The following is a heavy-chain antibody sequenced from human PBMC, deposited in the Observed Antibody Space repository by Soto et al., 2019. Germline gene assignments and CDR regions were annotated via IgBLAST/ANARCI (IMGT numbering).Heavy chain of an antibody. D-gene: IGHD3-22*01. V-gene: IGHV1-2*04. CDR1: GYTFTGYY. CDR2: INPNSGGT. CDR3: ARANYDSSGYYSEAYDY. Sequence: ASVKVSCKASGYTFTGYYMHWVRQAPGQGLEWMGWINPNSGGTNYAQKFQGWVTMTRDTSISTAYMELSRLRSDDTAVYYCARANYDSSGYYSEAYDYWGQGTLVTVSS. J-gene: IGHJ4*02.